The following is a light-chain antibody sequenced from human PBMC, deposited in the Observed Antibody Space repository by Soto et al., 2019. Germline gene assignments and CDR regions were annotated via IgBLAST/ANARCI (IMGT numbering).Light chain of an antibody. CDR3: QQRNNWPVT. V-gene: IGKV3-11*01. CDR2: DAS. CDR1: QNVDTF. Sequence: DIVLTQSPGTLSLSPGERASLSCRASQNVDTFLAWYQQKPGHSPRLLIYDASKRATGIPARFSGSGSGTDFTLTISSLEPEDSAVYYCQQRNNWPVTFGAGTKVDIK. J-gene: IGKJ4*01.